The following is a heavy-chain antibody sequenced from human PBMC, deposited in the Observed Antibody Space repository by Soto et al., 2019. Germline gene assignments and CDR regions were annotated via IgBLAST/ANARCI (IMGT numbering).Heavy chain of an antibody. J-gene: IGHJ4*02. V-gene: IGHV4-34*01. D-gene: IGHD2-2*02. CDR3: ARERLIAISTVPCYFDY. CDR1: GGSFSGYY. CDR2: INHSGST. Sequence: SETLSLTCAVYGGSFSGYYWSWIRQPPGKGLEWIGEINHSGSTNYNPSLKSRVTISVDTSKNQFSLKLSSVTAADTAVYYCARERLIAISTVPCYFDYWGQGTLVTVSS.